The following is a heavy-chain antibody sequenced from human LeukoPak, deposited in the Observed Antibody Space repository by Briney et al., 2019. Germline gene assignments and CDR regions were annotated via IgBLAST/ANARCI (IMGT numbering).Heavy chain of an antibody. J-gene: IGHJ6*03. V-gene: IGHV4-59*01. CDR3: ARTTSYYYYYMDV. CDR2: IYYSGST. D-gene: IGHD1-1*01. Sequence: SETLSLTCTVSGGSISSYYWSWIRQPPGKGLEWIGYIYYSGSTNYNPSLKSRVTISVDTSKNQFSLKLSSVTAADTAVYYCARTTSYYYYYMDVWGKGTTVTVSS. CDR1: GGSISSYY.